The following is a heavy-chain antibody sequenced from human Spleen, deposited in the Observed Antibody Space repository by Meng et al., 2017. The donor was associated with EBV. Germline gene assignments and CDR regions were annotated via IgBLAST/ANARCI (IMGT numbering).Heavy chain of an antibody. D-gene: IGHD6-13*01. CDR3: VHTSTPSSWQPDF. CDR2: IYWDDDK. V-gene: IGHV2-5*02. CDR1: GFSLITTGVG. Sequence: QITLKESGPTLVKPTQTLTLTCSFSGFSLITTGVGVGWIRQPPGKAPEWLALIYWDDDKRYSPSLESRLTITRGASRNQVVLTMTKVDPADTGTYFCVHTSTPSSWQPDFWGQGTLVTVSS. J-gene: IGHJ4*02.